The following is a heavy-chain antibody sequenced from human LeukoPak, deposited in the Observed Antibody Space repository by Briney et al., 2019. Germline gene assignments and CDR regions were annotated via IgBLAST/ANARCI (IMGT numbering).Heavy chain of an antibody. J-gene: IGHJ4*02. Sequence: SCKASGYTFTSYGISWVRQAPGKGLEWVANIKQDGSEKKYVDSVKGRFTISRDNAKNSLYLQMNSLRAEDTAVYYCARLSYSSGETGYWGQGTLVTVSS. CDR3: ARLSYSSGETGY. CDR1: GYTFTSYG. D-gene: IGHD6-19*01. V-gene: IGHV3-7*01. CDR2: IKQDGSEK.